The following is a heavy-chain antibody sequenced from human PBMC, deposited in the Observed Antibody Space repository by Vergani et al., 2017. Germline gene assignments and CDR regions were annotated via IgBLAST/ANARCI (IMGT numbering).Heavy chain of an antibody. Sequence: QVQLVESGGGVVQPGRSLRLSCAASGFTFSSYAMHWVRQAPGKGLEWVAVISYDGSNKYYADSVKGRFTISRDNSKNTVYLQMNSLRAEDTAVYYCASGYYYMDVWGKG. CDR2: ISYDGSNK. J-gene: IGHJ6*03. CDR3: ASGYYYMDV. CDR1: GFTFSSYA. V-gene: IGHV3-30*01.